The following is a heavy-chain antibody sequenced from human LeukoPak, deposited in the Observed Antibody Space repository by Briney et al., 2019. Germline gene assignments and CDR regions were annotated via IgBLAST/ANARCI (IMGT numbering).Heavy chain of an antibody. Sequence: GGSLRLSCAVSGFTVSNNYMSWVRQAPGKGLEWVSVMYSGGSTYYANSVKGRITISRDNSKNTVYLQMNSLRAEDTAVYYCARLDVVAGRPYWGLGTLVTVSS. CDR1: GFTVSNNY. V-gene: IGHV3-53*01. CDR3: ARLDVVAGRPY. CDR2: MYSGGST. D-gene: IGHD6-19*01. J-gene: IGHJ4*02.